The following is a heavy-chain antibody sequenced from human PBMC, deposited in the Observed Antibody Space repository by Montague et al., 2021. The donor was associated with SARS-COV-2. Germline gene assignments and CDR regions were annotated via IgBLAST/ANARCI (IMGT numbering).Heavy chain of an antibody. J-gene: IGHJ6*03. CDR2: IHHSGST. D-gene: IGHD3-10*02. V-gene: IGHV4-59*01. CDR3: ARVVRGVMNLDYFYYVDV. CDR1: GGSISTYY. Sequence: SETLSLTCTVYGGSISTYYWSWIRQPPGKGLEWIGEIHHSGSTNYNSSLKSRVTISVDTSKNQFSLKLTSVTAADTAAYYCARVVRGVMNLDYFYYVDVWGKGTTVTVSS.